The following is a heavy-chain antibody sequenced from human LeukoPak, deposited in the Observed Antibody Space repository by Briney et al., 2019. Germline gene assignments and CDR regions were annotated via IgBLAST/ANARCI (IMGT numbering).Heavy chain of an antibody. CDR1: GFTVSSNY. J-gene: IGHJ4*02. CDR2: IYSGGST. D-gene: IGHD3-3*01. CDR3: ARGGYYDFWSGYYYVTQFDY. V-gene: IGHV3-53*01. Sequence: GGSLRLSCAASGFTVSSNYMSWVRQAPGKELEWVSVIYSGGSTYYADSVKGRFTISRDNSKNTLYLQMNSLRAEDTAVYYCARGGYYDFWSGYYYVTQFDYWGQGTLVTVSS.